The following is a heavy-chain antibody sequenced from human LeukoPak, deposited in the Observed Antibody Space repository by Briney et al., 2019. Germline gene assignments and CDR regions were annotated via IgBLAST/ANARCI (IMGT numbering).Heavy chain of an antibody. Sequence: PGGSLRLSCAASGFTFSDYYMSWIRQAPGKGLEWVSYISSSSSTIYYADSVKGRFTISRDNAKNSLYLQMNSLRAEDTAVYYCARVPLYDSSGSYYFDYWGQGTLDTVSS. J-gene: IGHJ4*02. CDR3: ARVPLYDSSGSYYFDY. D-gene: IGHD3-22*01. V-gene: IGHV3-11*01. CDR2: ISSSSSTI. CDR1: GFTFSDYY.